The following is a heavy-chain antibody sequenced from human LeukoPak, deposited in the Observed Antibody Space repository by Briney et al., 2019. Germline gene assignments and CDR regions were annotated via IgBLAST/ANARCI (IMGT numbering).Heavy chain of an antibody. Sequence: ASVKVSFKASGYTFTGYYMHWVRQAPGQGLEWMGWINPNSGGTNYAQKFQGRVTMTRDTSISTAYMELSRLRSDDTAVYYCARVASSGWYYFDYWGQGTLVTVSS. CDR2: INPNSGGT. CDR3: ARVASSGWYYFDY. D-gene: IGHD6-19*01. V-gene: IGHV1-2*02. J-gene: IGHJ4*02. CDR1: GYTFTGYY.